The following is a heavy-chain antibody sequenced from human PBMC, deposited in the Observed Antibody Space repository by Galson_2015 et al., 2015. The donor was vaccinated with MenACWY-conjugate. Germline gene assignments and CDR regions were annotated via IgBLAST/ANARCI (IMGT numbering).Heavy chain of an antibody. D-gene: IGHD5-24*01. J-gene: IGHJ5*02. Sequence: SLRLSCAASEFTFNNYWMHWVRQPPGKGLEWISYIKADGSFSNYADSVKGRFTISTDNAKNTLYLQMNSLRGDDTAVYYCTRGNDGYGRFDTSFQRTLVTVSS. CDR2: IKADGSFS. CDR3: TRGNDGYGRFDT. CDR1: EFTFNNYW. V-gene: IGHV3-74*01.